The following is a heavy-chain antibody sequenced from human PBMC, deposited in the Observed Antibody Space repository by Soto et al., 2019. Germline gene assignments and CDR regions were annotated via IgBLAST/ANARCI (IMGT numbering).Heavy chain of an antibody. Sequence: QVQLQESGPGLVKPSETLSLTCTVSGGSISSYYWNWIRQPPGKGLEWIGYIYYSGSTNYNPSLKSRVTISVDTYKNQCSLKLSYVTAADTAVYYCASSYDLWSGYLPYYWGQGTLVTVSS. D-gene: IGHD3-3*01. CDR3: ASSYDLWSGYLPYY. CDR1: GGSISSYY. V-gene: IGHV4-59*08. CDR2: IYYSGST. J-gene: IGHJ4*02.